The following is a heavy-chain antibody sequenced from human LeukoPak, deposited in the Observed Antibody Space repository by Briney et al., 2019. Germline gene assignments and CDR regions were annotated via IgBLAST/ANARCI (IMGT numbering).Heavy chain of an antibody. J-gene: IGHJ4*02. Sequence: SVKVSCKASGDTFNNYAISWVRQAPGQRLEWMGGIIPMFGTANYAQKFQGRVTITADESTSTAYMELSSLRSEDTAVYYCARGSSSGWPKNSYYFDYWGQGTLVTVSS. D-gene: IGHD6-19*01. CDR3: ARGSSSGWPKNSYYFDY. CDR1: GDTFNNYA. V-gene: IGHV1-69*01. CDR2: IIPMFGTA.